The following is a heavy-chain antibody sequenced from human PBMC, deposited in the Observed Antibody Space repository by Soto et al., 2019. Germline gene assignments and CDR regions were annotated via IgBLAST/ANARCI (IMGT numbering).Heavy chain of an antibody. D-gene: IGHD2-2*01. CDR1: GGTFSSYA. J-gene: IGHJ6*02. Sequence: ASVKVSCKASGGTFSSYAISWVRQAPGQGLEWMGGIIPISDTTNYAQKFQGRVTITADESTSTAYMELSSLRSEETAVYYCARSQGSRTSGAIYYYYYYGMDVWGQGTTVTVSS. CDR3: ARSQGSRTSGAIYYYYYYGMDV. CDR2: IIPISDTT. V-gene: IGHV1-69*13.